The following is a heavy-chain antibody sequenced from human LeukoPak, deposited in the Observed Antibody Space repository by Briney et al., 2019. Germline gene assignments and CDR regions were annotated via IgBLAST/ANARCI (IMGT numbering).Heavy chain of an antibody. J-gene: IGHJ3*02. Sequence: GGSLRLSCAASGFAFSSYEMNWVRQAPGEGLEWVSYISSSGSTIYYADSVKGRFTISRDNAKNSLYLQMNSLRAEDTAVYYCARDMSSGYPDAFDIWGQGTMVTVSS. V-gene: IGHV3-48*03. CDR3: ARDMSSGYPDAFDI. D-gene: IGHD3-22*01. CDR2: ISSSGSTI. CDR1: GFAFSSYE.